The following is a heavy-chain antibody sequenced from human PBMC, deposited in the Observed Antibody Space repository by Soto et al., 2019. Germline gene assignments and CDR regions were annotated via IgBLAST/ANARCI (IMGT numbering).Heavy chain of an antibody. D-gene: IGHD1-7*01. CDR3: ARSTGTTYSGFDP. CDR1: GGSFSGYY. Sequence: QVQLQQWGAGLLKPSETLSLTCAVYGGSFSGYYWSWIRQPPGKGLEWIGEINHSGSTNYNPSLKSRVTISVDTSKNQFSLKLSSVTAADTAVYYCARSTGTTYSGFDPWGQGTLVTVSS. V-gene: IGHV4-34*01. J-gene: IGHJ5*02. CDR2: INHSGST.